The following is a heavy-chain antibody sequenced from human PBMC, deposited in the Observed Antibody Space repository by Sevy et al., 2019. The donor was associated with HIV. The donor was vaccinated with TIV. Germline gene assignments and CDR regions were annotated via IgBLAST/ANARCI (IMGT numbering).Heavy chain of an antibody. J-gene: IGHJ5*02. D-gene: IGHD3-3*01. V-gene: IGHV4-34*01. CDR2: ISHSGTT. CDR3: AKGNWRGAGPYRRTHPP. CDR1: NESFTGYY. Sequence: SETLSLTCRVYNESFTGYYWGWIRQPPQKGLEWIGEISHSGTTTYNPSLKGRVSISLDRSKNQFSLELTSMTAADTAVYYCAKGNWRGAGPYRRTHPPWGQGTLVTVSS.